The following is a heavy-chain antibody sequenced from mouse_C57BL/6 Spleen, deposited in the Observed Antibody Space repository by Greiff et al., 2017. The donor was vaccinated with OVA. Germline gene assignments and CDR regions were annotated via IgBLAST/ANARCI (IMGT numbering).Heavy chain of an antibody. D-gene: IGHD4-1*01. CDR1: GYTFTSYW. CDR2: IDPDSGGT. J-gene: IGHJ4*01. CDR3: ARREGELGPSYAMDY. Sequence: QVQLKQPGAELVKPGASVKLSCKASGYTFTSYWMHWVKQRPGRGLEWIGRIDPDSGGTKYNEKFKSKATLTVDKPSSTAYMQLSSLTSEDSAVYYCARREGELGPSYAMDYWGQGASVTVSS. V-gene: IGHV1-72*01.